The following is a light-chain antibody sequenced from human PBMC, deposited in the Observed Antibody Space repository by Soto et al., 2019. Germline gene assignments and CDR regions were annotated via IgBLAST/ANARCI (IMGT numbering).Light chain of an antibody. J-gene: IGKJ1*01. V-gene: IGKV3-20*01. Sequence: IVLKKSLGALSLSPGERATLSCRASQSVNSNYLAWYQQKPGQAPRLLMYETSTRATGIPDRFSGSGSGTDFTLTISRLEPEDFAVYFCQQFGTSPLWTFGQGTKVDIK. CDR3: QQFGTSPLWT. CDR1: QSVNSNY. CDR2: ETS.